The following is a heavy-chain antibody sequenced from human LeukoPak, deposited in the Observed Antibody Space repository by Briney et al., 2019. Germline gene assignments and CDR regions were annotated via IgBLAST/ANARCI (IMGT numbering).Heavy chain of an antibody. J-gene: IGHJ4*02. D-gene: IGHD3-10*01. CDR1: GFTFSNYG. CDR3: ARVGYYASGPFSYFDY. Sequence: PGGSLRLSCAASGFTFSNYGMHWVRQAPGKGLEWVAVIRYDGTEKYYADSVKGRFTISRDNSKNTLYLQMNSLSVEDTAVYYCARVGYYASGPFSYFDYWGQGTLVTVSS. V-gene: IGHV3-30*02. CDR2: IRYDGTEK.